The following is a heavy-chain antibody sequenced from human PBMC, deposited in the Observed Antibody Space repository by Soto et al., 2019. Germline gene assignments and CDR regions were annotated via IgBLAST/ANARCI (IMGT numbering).Heavy chain of an antibody. J-gene: IGHJ6*02. D-gene: IGHD6-19*01. CDR3: ARTITLTAGPYYYGMDV. CDR1: GGSVSSGSYY. V-gene: IGHV4-61*01. CDR2: IYYSGST. Sequence: SETLSLTCTVSGGSVSSGSYYWSWIRQPPGKGLEWIGYIYYSGSTNYNPSLKSRVTISVDTSKTQFSLKLSSVTAADTALYYCARTITLTAGPYYYGMDVWGQGTTVTVSS.